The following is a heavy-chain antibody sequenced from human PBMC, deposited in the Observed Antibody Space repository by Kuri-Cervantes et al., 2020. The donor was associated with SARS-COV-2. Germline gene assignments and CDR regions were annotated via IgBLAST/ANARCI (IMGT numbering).Heavy chain of an antibody. V-gene: IGHV1-69*04. Sequence: SVKVSCKASGGTFSSYAISWVRQAPGQGLEWMGRIIPILGTANYAQKFQGRVPITADKSTGTAYMELSSLRSEDTAVYYCARDLVVPAACGTDYWGQGTLVTVSS. D-gene: IGHD2-2*01. CDR2: IIPILGTA. CDR1: GGTFSSYA. CDR3: ARDLVVPAACGTDY. J-gene: IGHJ4*02.